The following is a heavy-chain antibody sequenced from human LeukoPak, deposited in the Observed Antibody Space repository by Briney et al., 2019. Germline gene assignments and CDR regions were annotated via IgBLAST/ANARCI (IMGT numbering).Heavy chain of an antibody. Sequence: GGSLRLSCAASGLTFSSHWMHWVRQAPGKGLVWVSRITNVGSSTTYADSVKGRFTISRDNPKNTLYVQMNSLRAEDTAVYYCARGRGADYGGNSGYFDYRGQGTLVTVSS. CDR1: GLTFSSHW. V-gene: IGHV3-74*01. J-gene: IGHJ4*02. D-gene: IGHD4-23*01. CDR3: ARGRGADYGGNSGYFDY. CDR2: ITNVGSST.